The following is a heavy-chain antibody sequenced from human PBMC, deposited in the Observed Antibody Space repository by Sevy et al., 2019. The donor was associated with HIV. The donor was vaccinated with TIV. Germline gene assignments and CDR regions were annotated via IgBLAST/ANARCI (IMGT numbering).Heavy chain of an antibody. CDR2: ISSSSSTI. CDR1: GFTFSSYS. J-gene: IGHJ4*02. D-gene: IGHD3-9*01. Sequence: GGSLRLSCAASGFTFSSYSMNWVRQAPGKGLEWVSYISSSSSTIYYADSVKGRFTISRDNAKNSLYLQMNSLRDEDTAVYYCARVGGDYDILTGYYVDYWGQRTLVTVSS. CDR3: ARVGGDYDILTGYYVDY. V-gene: IGHV3-48*02.